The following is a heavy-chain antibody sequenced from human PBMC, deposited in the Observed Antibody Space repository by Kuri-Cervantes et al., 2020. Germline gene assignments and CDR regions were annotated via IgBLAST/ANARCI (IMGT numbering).Heavy chain of an antibody. V-gene: IGHV3-30-3*01. CDR1: GFTFSSYA. CDR2: ISYDGSNK. Sequence: GESLKISCAASGFTFSSYAMHWVRQAPGKGLEWVAVISYDGSNKYYADSVKGRFTISRDNSKNTLYLQMNSLRAEDTAVYYCARGRGVRGGRSDYWGQGTLVTVSS. D-gene: IGHD3-10*01. J-gene: IGHJ4*02. CDR3: ARGRGVRGGRSDY.